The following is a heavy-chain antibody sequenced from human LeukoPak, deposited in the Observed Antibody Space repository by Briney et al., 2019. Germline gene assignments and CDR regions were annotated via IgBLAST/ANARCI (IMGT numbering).Heavy chain of an antibody. CDR3: AREYFDDNCADI. CDR2: IYYSGTT. Sequence: SETLSLTWTASIGSYNRGGYYWRWIRQHPGKGLEWIGRIYYSGTTDYNPSLKSRLSISVDTFKNHFSLKLSSATAADTAVYYCAREYFDDNCADIWGQGTMVTVSS. V-gene: IGHV4-31*02. CDR1: IGSYNRGGYY. J-gene: IGHJ3*02. D-gene: IGHD3-22*01.